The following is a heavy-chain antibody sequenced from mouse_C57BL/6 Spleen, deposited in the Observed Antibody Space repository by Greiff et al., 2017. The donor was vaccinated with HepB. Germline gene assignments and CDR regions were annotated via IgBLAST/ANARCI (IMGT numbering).Heavy chain of an antibody. CDR2: IDPSDSYT. D-gene: IGHD1-1*01. CDR1: GYTFTSYW. Sequence: VQLQQPGAELVMPGASVKLSCKASGYTFTSYWMHWVKQRPGQGLEWIGEIDPSDSYTNYNQKFKGKSTLTVDKSSSTAYMQLSSLTSEDSAVYYCARRGGLLRSFYAMDYWGQGTSVTVSS. V-gene: IGHV1-69*01. CDR3: ARRGGLLRSFYAMDY. J-gene: IGHJ4*01.